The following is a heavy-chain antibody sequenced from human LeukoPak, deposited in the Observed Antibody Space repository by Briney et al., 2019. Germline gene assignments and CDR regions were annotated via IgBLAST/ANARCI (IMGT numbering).Heavy chain of an antibody. CDR1: GFTLRTYD. J-gene: IGHJ4*02. V-gene: IGHV3-21*01. CDR3: ARCRSGSGGDY. CDR2: ISSSSSYI. D-gene: IGHD1-26*01. Sequence: GGSLRLSCAASGFTLRTYDMNWVRQAPGKGLEWVSSISSSSSYIYYADSVKGRFTISRDNAKNSLYLQMNSLRAEDTAVYYCARCRSGSGGDYWGQGTLVTVSS.